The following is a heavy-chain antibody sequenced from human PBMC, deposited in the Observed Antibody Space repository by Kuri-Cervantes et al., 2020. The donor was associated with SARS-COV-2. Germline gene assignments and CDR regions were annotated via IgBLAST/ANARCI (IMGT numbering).Heavy chain of an antibody. V-gene: IGHV1-69*10. J-gene: IGHJ4*02. CDR1: GGAFSSAI. D-gene: IGHD6-19*01. CDR3: ASDGVSGPLSLDF. CDR2: IMPALGMP. Sequence: SVKVSCKASGGAFSSAIISWVRQAPGQGLEWMGGIMPALGMPNLAQKFRDRVTITADTSTATAYLQLSGLRSDDTALYYCASDGVSGPLSLDFWGQGTLVTVSS.